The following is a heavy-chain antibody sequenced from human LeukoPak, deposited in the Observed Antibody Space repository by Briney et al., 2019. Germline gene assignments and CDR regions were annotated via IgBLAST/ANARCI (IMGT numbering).Heavy chain of an antibody. CDR1: GFTFSSYA. J-gene: IGHJ6*02. CDR3: AKGGGLYDILTSYYYYGMDV. Sequence: PGGSLRLSCAASGFTFSSYAMTWVRQAPGKGLEWVSGISGSGGDTYNADSVKGRFTISRDNSKNTLYLRMNSLRAEDTAVYYCAKGGGLYDILTSYYYYGMDVWGQGTTVTVSS. CDR2: ISGSGGDT. V-gene: IGHV3-23*01. D-gene: IGHD3-9*01.